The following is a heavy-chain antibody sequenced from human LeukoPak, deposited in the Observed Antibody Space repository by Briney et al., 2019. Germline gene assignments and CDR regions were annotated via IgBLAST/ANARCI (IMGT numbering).Heavy chain of an antibody. CDR1: GFTFSSYW. CDR3: ARGGSGSFYTLFDY. Sequence: GGSLRLSCAASGFTFSSYWMSWVRQAPGKGLEWVANIKQDGSEKYYVDSVKGRFTISRDNAKNSLYLQMNSLRAEDTAVYYCARGGSGSFYTLFDYWGHGTLVTVSS. V-gene: IGHV3-7*04. CDR2: IKQDGSEK. D-gene: IGHD3-10*01. J-gene: IGHJ4*01.